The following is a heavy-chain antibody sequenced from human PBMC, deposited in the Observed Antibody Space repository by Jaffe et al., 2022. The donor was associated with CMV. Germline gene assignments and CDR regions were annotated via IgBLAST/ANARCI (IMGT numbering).Heavy chain of an antibody. V-gene: IGHV3-33*01. D-gene: IGHD6-13*01. CDR1: GFTFSSYG. Sequence: QVQLVESGGGVVQPGRSLRLSCAASGFTFSSYGMHWVRQAPGKGLEWVAVIWYDGSNKYYADSVKGRFTISRDNSKNTLYLQMNSLRAEDTAVYYCARDSPLYSSSWLPNLDYWGQGTLVTVSS. CDR3: ARDSPLYSSSWLPNLDY. J-gene: IGHJ4*02. CDR2: IWYDGSNK.